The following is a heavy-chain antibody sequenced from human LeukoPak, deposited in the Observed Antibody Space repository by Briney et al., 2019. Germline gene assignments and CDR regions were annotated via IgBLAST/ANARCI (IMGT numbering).Heavy chain of an antibody. J-gene: IGHJ1*01. CDR2: ISGSGGST. Sequence: GGSLRLSCAASGFTFSSYAMSWVRQAPGKGLEWVSAISGSGGSTYYADSVKGRFTISRDNSKNTLYVQMNSLRAEDTAVYYCARGGKRAVAGTRSPQYFQHWGQGTLVTVSS. V-gene: IGHV3-23*01. CDR1: GFTFSSYA. CDR3: ARGGKRAVAGTRSPQYFQH. D-gene: IGHD6-19*01.